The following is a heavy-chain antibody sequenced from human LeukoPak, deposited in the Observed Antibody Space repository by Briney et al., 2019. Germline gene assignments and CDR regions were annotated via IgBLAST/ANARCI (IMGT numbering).Heavy chain of an antibody. CDR3: ARGRGSWYGVYFDY. D-gene: IGHD6-13*01. Sequence: GRSLRLSCAASGFTFDDYAMHWVRQPPGKGLEWVSGITWTSGSRVYADSVKGRFTISRDNAKNSLYLQMNSLRTEDTAVYYCARGRGSWYGVYFDYWGQGTLVTVSS. V-gene: IGHV3-9*01. CDR2: ITWTSGSR. J-gene: IGHJ4*02. CDR1: GFTFDDYA.